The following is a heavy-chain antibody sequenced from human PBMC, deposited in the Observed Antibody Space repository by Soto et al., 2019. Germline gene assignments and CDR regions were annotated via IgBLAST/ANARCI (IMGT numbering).Heavy chain of an antibody. J-gene: IGHJ5*02. V-gene: IGHV3-13*01. CDR1: GFTFSDYD. Sequence: EVRLVESGGGLVQPGGSLRLSCAASGFTFSDYDFHWIRQVTGKDLEWVSAIGTAGDTYYSAAVKGRFTISRENAKNSLYLQMNSLRAGDTAVYYCARGRGIEGAAVAGPFDPWGQGTRVTVSS. CDR2: IGTAGDT. CDR3: ARGRGIEGAAVAGPFDP. D-gene: IGHD6-19*01.